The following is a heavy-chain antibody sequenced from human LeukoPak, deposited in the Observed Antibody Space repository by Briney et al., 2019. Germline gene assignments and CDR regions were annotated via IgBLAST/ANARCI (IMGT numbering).Heavy chain of an antibody. CDR3: AREAPYYDILTGYHFGMDV. D-gene: IGHD3-9*01. J-gene: IGHJ6*02. CDR2: ISITGST. V-gene: IGHV4-4*07. Sequence: SETLSLTCTVSGDSIRSYYWSWIRQPAGKGLEWIGRISITGSTNYNPSLKSRVTMSVDTSKKQLSLKLRSVTAADTAVYYCAREAPYYDILTGYHFGMDVWGPGTTVTLSS. CDR1: GDSIRSYY.